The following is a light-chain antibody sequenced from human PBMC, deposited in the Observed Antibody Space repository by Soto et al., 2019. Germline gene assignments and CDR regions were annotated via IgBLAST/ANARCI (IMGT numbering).Light chain of an antibody. CDR3: QQYESSPPLT. V-gene: IGKV3-20*01. J-gene: IGKJ4*01. CDR1: QSVSSTY. Sequence: EIVLTQSPGTLSLSPGERATLSCRASQSVSSTYLAWYQQKPGQAPRLLIYGASNRATGIPDRFSGSGSGTDFTLTISRVEPEDFAVYYCQQYESSPPLTFGGGTKVDIK. CDR2: GAS.